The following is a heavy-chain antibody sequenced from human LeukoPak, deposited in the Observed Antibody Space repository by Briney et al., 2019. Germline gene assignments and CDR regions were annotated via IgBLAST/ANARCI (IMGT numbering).Heavy chain of an antibody. CDR2: INWNGGTT. Sequence: GGSLRLSCAASDFSVNNNYVDWVRQAPGKGLEWVAGINWNGGTTAYADSVKGRFTISRDNAKNSLDLQLNTLGAEDTAFYYCARGARRGALVPAALFDTRYYFYYYMDVWGNGTPVSVSS. V-gene: IGHV3-20*04. CDR1: DFSVNNNY. CDR3: ARGARRGALVPAALFDTRYYFYYYMDV. D-gene: IGHD2-2*01. J-gene: IGHJ6*03.